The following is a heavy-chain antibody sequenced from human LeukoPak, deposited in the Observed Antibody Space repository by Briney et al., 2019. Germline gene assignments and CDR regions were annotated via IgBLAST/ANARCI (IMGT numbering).Heavy chain of an antibody. V-gene: IGHV3-48*01. Sequence: PGGSLRLSCAASGFTFSSYSMNWVRQAPGKGLERVSYISSSSSTIYYVDSVKGRFTISRDNAKNSLYLQMNSLRAEDTAVYYCAKDLGRDGLYWGQGTLVTVSS. CDR1: GFTFSSYS. D-gene: IGHD5-24*01. J-gene: IGHJ4*02. CDR2: ISSSSSTI. CDR3: AKDLGRDGLY.